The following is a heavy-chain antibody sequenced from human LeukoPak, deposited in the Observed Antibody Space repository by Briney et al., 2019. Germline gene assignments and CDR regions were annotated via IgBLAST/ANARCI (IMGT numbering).Heavy chain of an antibody. CDR3: TRVRVAPRYFDL. CDR2: IYYSGST. D-gene: IGHD5-12*01. V-gene: IGHV4-31*03. Sequence: SETLSLTCIVSGDSISSGSYFWSCVRQHRGKALEWLGYIYYSGSTYYNPSLETRLSISIDKSKNQFSLKLNSLTAADTAMYYCTRVRVAPRYFDLWGRGALVTVSS. CDR1: GDSISSGSYF. J-gene: IGHJ2*01.